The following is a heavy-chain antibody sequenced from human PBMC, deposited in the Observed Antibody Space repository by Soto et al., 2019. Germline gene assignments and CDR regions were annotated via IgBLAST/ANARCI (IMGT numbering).Heavy chain of an antibody. V-gene: IGHV3-30*14. CDR3: ASQNSSGWSFYYYYCMDV. CDR2: ISYDGSNK. D-gene: IGHD6-19*01. CDR1: GFTFSSYT. Sequence: GGSLRLSCAASGFTFSSYTLHWVRQAPGKGLEWVALISYDGSNKYYADSVKGRFTISRHNSKNTLYLQMNSLRAEDTAVYYCASQNSSGWSFYYYYCMDVLGQGTTVTVPS. J-gene: IGHJ6*02.